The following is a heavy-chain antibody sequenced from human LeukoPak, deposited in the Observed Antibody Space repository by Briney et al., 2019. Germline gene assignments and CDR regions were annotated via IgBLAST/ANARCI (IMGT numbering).Heavy chain of an antibody. J-gene: IGHJ3*02. V-gene: IGHV4-59*01. Sequence: SETLSLTCTVSDDSISDYYRGWIRQPPGKGLEWIGYFHNSGTSTYNPSLKSRVTISADTSKNQFSLKLNSLTTADTAVYYCARDVRPLLHAFDIWGQGTMVTVSS. CDR1: DDSISDYY. CDR2: FHNSGTS. CDR3: ARDVRPLLHAFDI.